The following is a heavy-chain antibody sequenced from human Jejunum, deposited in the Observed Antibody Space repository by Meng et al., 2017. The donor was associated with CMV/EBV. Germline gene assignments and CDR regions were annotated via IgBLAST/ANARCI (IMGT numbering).Heavy chain of an antibody. CDR3: APGPANDYRSSYYFDY. Sequence: LVYPVFELTTSESSVKFFSKTSQYILTNYAMNLWRQAPGQGLEGMGWINTNTGNPYYSQDFTGRFVISLDTSVSTAYLQIIRLNAEDTAVNYCAPGPANDYRSSYYFDYWGQGTLVTVSS. CDR2: INTNTGNP. CDR1: QYILTNYA. J-gene: IGHJ4*02. D-gene: IGHD4-11*01. V-gene: IGHV7-4-1*02.